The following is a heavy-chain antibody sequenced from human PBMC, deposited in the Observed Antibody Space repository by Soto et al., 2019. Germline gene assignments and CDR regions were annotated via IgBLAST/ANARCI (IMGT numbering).Heavy chain of an antibody. Sequence: EVQLVESGGGLVQPGGSLKLSCAASGFTFSGSAMHWVRQASGKGLEWVGRIRSKANSYATAYAASVKGRFTISRDDSKNTAYLQMNSLKTEDTAVYYCTSRGYSYGLNDYWGQGTLVTVSS. D-gene: IGHD5-18*01. CDR2: IRSKANSYAT. V-gene: IGHV3-73*02. J-gene: IGHJ4*02. CDR3: TSRGYSYGLNDY. CDR1: GFTFSGSA.